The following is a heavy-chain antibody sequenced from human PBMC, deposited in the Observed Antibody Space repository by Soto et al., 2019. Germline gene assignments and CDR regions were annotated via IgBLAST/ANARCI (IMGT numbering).Heavy chain of an antibody. CDR2: AYYRSQWYY. D-gene: IGHD2-2*02. V-gene: IGHV6-1*01. Sequence: SQTLSLTCAISGDSVSSNSAAWNWIRQSPSRGLEWLGRAYYRSQWYYDSAVSVRSRITVIPDTSKNQFSLQLNSVTPEDTAVYYCTKHKDDSRTYNGMDGWGQGTTVTVSS. CDR3: TKHKDDSRTYNGMDG. J-gene: IGHJ6*02. CDR1: GDSVSSNSAA.